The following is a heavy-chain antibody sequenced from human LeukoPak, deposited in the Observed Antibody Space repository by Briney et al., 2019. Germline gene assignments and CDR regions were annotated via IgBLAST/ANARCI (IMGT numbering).Heavy chain of an antibody. CDR2: ISSGSSYI. V-gene: IGHV3-21*01. CDR3: AIDLAGYSSGWSDY. D-gene: IGHD6-19*01. CDR1: GFTFSSYS. J-gene: IGHJ4*02. Sequence: PGGSLRLSCAASGFTFSSYSMNWVRQAPGKGLEWVSSISSGSSYIYYADSVRGRFTISRDNAKNSLYLQMNSLRAEDTAVYYCAIDLAGYSSGWSDYWGQGTLVTVSS.